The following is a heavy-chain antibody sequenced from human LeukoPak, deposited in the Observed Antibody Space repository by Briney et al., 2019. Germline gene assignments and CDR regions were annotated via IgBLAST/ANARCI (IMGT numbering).Heavy chain of an antibody. CDR3: ARSYLKMVSAS. CDR1: GFTFTSYW. Sequence: PGRSLRLSCAASGFTFTSYWMSWVRQVPGKGREWVANIKQDGSEKYYVDSVKGRFTISRDNAKNSLYLQMNSLRAEDTAVYYCARSYLKMVSASGGQGTLVTVSS. J-gene: IGHJ4*02. CDR2: IKQDGSEK. D-gene: IGHD3-10*01. V-gene: IGHV3-7*01.